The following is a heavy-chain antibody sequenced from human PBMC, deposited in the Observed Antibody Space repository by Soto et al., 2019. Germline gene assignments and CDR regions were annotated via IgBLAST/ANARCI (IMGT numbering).Heavy chain of an antibody. D-gene: IGHD5-18*01. CDR1: GFTFSSYG. J-gene: IGHJ4*02. V-gene: IGHV3-33*01. Sequence: SLRLSCAASGFTFSSYGMHWVRQAPGKGLEWVAVIWYDGSNKYYADSVKGRFTISRDNSKNTLYLQMNSLRAEDTAVYYCARVPTVNIQLFDYWGQGTLVTVSS. CDR3: ARVPTVNIQLFDY. CDR2: IWYDGSNK.